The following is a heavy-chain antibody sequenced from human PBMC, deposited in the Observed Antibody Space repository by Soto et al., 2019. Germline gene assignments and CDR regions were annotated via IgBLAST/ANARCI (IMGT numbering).Heavy chain of an antibody. V-gene: IGHV4-31*03. D-gene: IGHD1-7*01. CDR3: ARGWMELRGYFGY. CDR2: IYYSGST. J-gene: IGHJ4*02. CDR1: GGSISSGGYY. Sequence: PSETLSLTCTVSGGSISSGGYYWSWIRQHPGKGLEWIGYIYYSGSTYYNPSLKSRVTISVDTSKNQFSLKLSSVTAADTAVYYCARGWMELRGYFGYWRQRTLVTVSS.